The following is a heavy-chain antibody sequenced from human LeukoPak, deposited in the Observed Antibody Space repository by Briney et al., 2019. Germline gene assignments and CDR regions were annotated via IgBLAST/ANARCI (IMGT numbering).Heavy chain of an antibody. V-gene: IGHV3-21*01. CDR1: GFTFSSYS. Sequence: GSLRLSCAASGFTFSSYSMKWVRQAPGKGLEWVSSISSSSSYIYYADSVKGRFTISRDNAKNSLYLQMNSLRAEDTAVYYCAREGEYSSSEHYYYYMDVWGKGTAVTVSS. J-gene: IGHJ6*03. CDR2: ISSSSSYI. CDR3: AREGEYSSSEHYYYYMDV. D-gene: IGHD6-6*01.